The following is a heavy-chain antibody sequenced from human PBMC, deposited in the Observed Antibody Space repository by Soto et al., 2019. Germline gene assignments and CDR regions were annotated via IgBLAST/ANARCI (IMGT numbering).Heavy chain of an antibody. J-gene: IGHJ6*02. CDR3: ATRTDYYDGSGSLGGMDV. V-gene: IGHV4-31*03. CDR1: GGSISSGSYY. CDR2: IYYSGST. Sequence: QVQLQESGPGLVKPSQTLSLTCTVSGGSISSGSYYWSWIRQLPGKGLEWIGYIYYSGSTYYNPSLNSRVTIPVDTSKNQFYLKLNSVNAADTAVYYCATRTDYYDGSGSLGGMDVWGQGTTVTVSS. D-gene: IGHD3-10*01.